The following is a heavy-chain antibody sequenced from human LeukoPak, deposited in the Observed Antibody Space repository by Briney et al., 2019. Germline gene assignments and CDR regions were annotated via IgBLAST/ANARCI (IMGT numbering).Heavy chain of an antibody. CDR1: GFTFSSYG. Sequence: GGSLRLSCAASGFTFSSYGMHWVRQAPGKVLEWVAYIRFDGDDEHYLDSVKGRFSISRDNPRNTLYLQMDSLRAEDTAVYYCAKVPWILLWTHYFDSWGQGILVTVSS. CDR3: AKVPWILLWTHYFDS. CDR2: IRFDGDDE. J-gene: IGHJ4*02. D-gene: IGHD5-18*01. V-gene: IGHV3-30*02.